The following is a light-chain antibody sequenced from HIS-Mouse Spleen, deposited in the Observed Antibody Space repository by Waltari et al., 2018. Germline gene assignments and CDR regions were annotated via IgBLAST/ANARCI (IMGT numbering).Light chain of an antibody. V-gene: IGKV3-15*01. J-gene: IGKJ2*01. CDR3: QQYNNWPNT. CDR1: QSVSSN. Sequence: EIVMTQSPATLSVSPGERATLSCRASQSVSSNLAWYQQKPGQAPRLLIYGASNRATGIPARFSGSGSGTEFTLTISSMQSEDFAVYYCQQYNNWPNTFGQGTKLEIK. CDR2: GAS.